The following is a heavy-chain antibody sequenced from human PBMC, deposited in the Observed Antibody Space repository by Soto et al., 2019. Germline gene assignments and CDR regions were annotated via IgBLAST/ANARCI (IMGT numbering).Heavy chain of an antibody. D-gene: IGHD3-16*01. J-gene: IGHJ6*02. CDR2: ISSSSNYI. V-gene: IGHV3-21*06. CDR1: GFNFSSYT. CDR3: ARDPFGAYGMDV. Sequence: EVQLVESGGGLVKPGGSLRLSCAASGFNFSSYTMNWVRQAPGKGLEWVSSISSSSNYIYYADSVRGRFTISRDNAKNSVYLQMNSLRAEDTAVYSCARDPFGAYGMDVWGQGTTVTVSS.